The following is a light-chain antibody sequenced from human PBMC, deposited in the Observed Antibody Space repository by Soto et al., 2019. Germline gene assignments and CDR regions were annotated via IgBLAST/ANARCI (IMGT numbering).Light chain of an antibody. V-gene: IGLV1-40*01. CDR3: QAYDYSLTAFV. J-gene: IGLJ3*02. Sequence: QSVLTQPPSVSGAPGQRVTISCTGNNSNLGAGYDVHWYQQLPGAAPKLVIFGNRNRPSGVPERFSGSKSGASASLAIIGLQAEDEADYYCQAYDYSLTAFVFGGGTKLTVL. CDR1: NSNLGAGYD. CDR2: GNR.